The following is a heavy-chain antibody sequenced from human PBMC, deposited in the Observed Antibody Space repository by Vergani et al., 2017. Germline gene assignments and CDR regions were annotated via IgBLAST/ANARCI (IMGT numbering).Heavy chain of an antibody. CDR2: IYYSGST. CDR3: ARDGGGGGDYYYYYGMDV. V-gene: IGHV4-59*01. Sequence: QVQLQESGPGLVKPSETLSLTCTVSGGSISSYYWSWIRQPPGKGLEWIGYIYYSGSTNYNPSLKSRVTISVDTSKNQFSLKLSSVTAADTAVYYCARDGGGGGDYYYYYGMDVWGQGTTVTVSS. CDR1: GGSISSYY. J-gene: IGHJ6*02. D-gene: IGHD4-17*01.